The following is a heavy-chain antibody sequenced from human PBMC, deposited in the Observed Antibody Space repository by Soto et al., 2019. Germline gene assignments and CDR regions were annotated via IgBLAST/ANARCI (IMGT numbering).Heavy chain of an antibody. J-gene: IGHJ4*02. Sequence: EVQLVESGGGFVQPGGSLRLSCAASGFIFSHYWMNWVRQAPGKGLEWVSNLNEDGSQTYYADSVKGRFTISRDNARNLLYLQMNNLGAHDTAVYYCGTDQDFSKANWGQGILVTVSS. CDR2: LNEDGSQT. CDR1: GFIFSHYW. V-gene: IGHV3-7*01. D-gene: IGHD4-4*01. CDR3: GTDQDFSKAN.